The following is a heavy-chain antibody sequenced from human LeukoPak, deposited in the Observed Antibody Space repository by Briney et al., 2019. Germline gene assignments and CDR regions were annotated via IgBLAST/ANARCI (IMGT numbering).Heavy chain of an antibody. CDR2: IWCDGSDE. CDR3: AKGGGELGSGSLDY. D-gene: IGHD3-10*01. V-gene: IGHV3-30*02. J-gene: IGHJ4*02. CDR1: KFIFSDYG. Sequence: PGGSLRLSCAASKFIFSDYGMHWVRQAPGKGLEWVAFIWCDGSDEYYADSVKGRFTISRDNSKNTLYLQMNSLTTEDTAVYYCAKGGGELGSGSLDYWGQGTLVTVSS.